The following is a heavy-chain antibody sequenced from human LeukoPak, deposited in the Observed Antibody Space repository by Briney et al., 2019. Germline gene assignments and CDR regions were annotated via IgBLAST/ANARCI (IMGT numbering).Heavy chain of an antibody. CDR3: ARGTVTRGNYYYYMDV. J-gene: IGHJ6*03. D-gene: IGHD4-11*01. CDR2: IIPLFGTA. CDR1: GGTFSSYG. V-gene: IGHV1-69*13. Sequence: SVKVSCKASGGTFSSYGISWVRQAPGQGLEWMGGIIPLFGTANYAEKFQGRVTITADESTSTAYMELSSLRSEDTAVYYCARGTVTRGNYYYYMDVWDKGTTVTVSS.